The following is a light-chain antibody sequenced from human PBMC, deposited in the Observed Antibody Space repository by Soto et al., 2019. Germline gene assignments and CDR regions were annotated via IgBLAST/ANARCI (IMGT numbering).Light chain of an antibody. CDR1: QSVSNY. J-gene: IGKJ1*01. CDR2: DAS. V-gene: IGKV3-11*01. Sequence: EIVVTQSPATLSLSPGERATLSCRASQSVSNYLAWYQQKPGQAPRLLIYDASNRATGIPARFSGSRSGTDFTLTISRLEPEAFAVYYCQQYNPSPTWTFGQGTKVDIK. CDR3: QQYNPSPTWT.